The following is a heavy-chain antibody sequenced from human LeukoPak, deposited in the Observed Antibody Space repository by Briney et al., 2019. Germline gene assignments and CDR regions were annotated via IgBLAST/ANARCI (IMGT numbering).Heavy chain of an antibody. CDR3: ASSMAYNCLDY. V-gene: IGHV3-33*01. CDR2: IWNDGSNN. CDR1: GFTFSSFV. Sequence: AGRSLRLSCAASGFTFSSFVMHWVRQAPGKGLEWVAVIWNDGSNNYYADSVKGRFTISRDNAKNTLYLQMNSLRPEDTAVYYCASSMAYNCLDYWGQGTLVTVSS. J-gene: IGHJ4*02. D-gene: IGHD5-24*01.